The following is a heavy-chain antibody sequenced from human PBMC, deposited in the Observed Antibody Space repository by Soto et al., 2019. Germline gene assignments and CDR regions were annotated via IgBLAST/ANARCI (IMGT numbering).Heavy chain of an antibody. CDR2: IYWDDGK. CDR3: AHARHPNCHSGMDV. CDR1: GFSLSTSGVG. Sequence: QITLKESGPTLVKPTQTLTLTCTFSGFSLSTSGVGVGWIRQPPGKALEWLALIYWDDGKRYRPSLKSTLTIATHTCKKQVVLTMTTMYPVDTATYYCAHARHPNCHSGMDVRGQGTTVTVS. J-gene: IGHJ6*02. V-gene: IGHV2-5*02. D-gene: IGHD1-1*01.